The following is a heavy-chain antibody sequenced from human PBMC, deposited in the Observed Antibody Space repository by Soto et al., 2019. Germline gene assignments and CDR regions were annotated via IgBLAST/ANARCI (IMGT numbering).Heavy chain of an antibody. CDR1: GFSLSTSGVG. Sequence: QITLKESGPPLVKPTQTLTLTCTFSGFSLSTSGVGVGWIRQPPGKALEWLALIYWDDDKRYSPSLKSRLTITKDTSKNQVVITMTNMDPVDTATYYCAHRGYYDSSGYYQYYFDYWGQGTLVTVSS. CDR3: AHRGYYDSSGYYQYYFDY. V-gene: IGHV2-5*02. D-gene: IGHD3-22*01. J-gene: IGHJ4*02. CDR2: IYWDDDK.